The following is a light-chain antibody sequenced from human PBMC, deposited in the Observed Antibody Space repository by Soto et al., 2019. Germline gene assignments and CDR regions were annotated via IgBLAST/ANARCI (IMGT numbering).Light chain of an antibody. CDR2: AAS. CDR1: QSISYY. V-gene: IGKV1-39*01. CDR3: QQSYNTPWT. Sequence: DIQMTQSPLYLSASVGDRVTITCRTSQSISYYLNWYQQKPEKAPKLLIYAASNLESGVPSRFSGSGSGTDFTLTINSLQPEDFATYYCQQSYNTPWTFGHGTKVEIK. J-gene: IGKJ1*01.